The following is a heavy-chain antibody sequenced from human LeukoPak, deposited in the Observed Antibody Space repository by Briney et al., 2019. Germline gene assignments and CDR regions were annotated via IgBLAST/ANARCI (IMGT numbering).Heavy chain of an antibody. CDR2: INPNSGGT. D-gene: IGHD2-21*01. CDR1: GYSFTDYY. V-gene: IGHV1-2*02. CDR3: ARADRLHGGPYLIGP. J-gene: IGHJ5*02. Sequence: ASVKVSCKTSGYSFTDYYMHWVRQAPGQGLEWMGWINPNSGGTSSAQKFQGRVTMTRDTSITTVYMEVRWLTSDDTAVYYCARADRLHGGPYLIGPWGQGTLVTVFS.